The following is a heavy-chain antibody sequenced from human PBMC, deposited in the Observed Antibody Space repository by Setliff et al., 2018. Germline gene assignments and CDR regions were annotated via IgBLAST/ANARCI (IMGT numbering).Heavy chain of an antibody. Sequence: KTSETLSLTCSVAGGSIDSHYWSWVRQPPGKGLEWIGSIYYSGNTNYNPSLKSRVTISIDTSKNQFSLKLSSVTAADTAVYHCARGKTFFGAFIQAFDIWGQGRMVTVSS. CDR1: GGSIDSHY. CDR2: IYYSGNT. V-gene: IGHV4-59*11. CDR3: ARGKTFFGAFIQAFDI. J-gene: IGHJ3*02. D-gene: IGHD3-3*01.